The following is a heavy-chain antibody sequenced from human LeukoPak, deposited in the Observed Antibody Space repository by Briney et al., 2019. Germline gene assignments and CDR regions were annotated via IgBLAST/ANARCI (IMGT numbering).Heavy chain of an antibody. CDR1: GGSISSYY. V-gene: IGHV4-4*09. J-gene: IGHJ5*02. CDR3: AKRKKGYRGNSFWVDP. D-gene: IGHD4-23*01. CDR2: IYTSGTT. Sequence: SETLSLTCTVSGGSISSYYWSWIRQPPGKGLEWIAYIYTSGTTNYNPSLKSRVTISVDTSKNQFSLKLSSVTAADTAVYYCAKRKKGYRGNSFWVDPLGQGTLVTVSS.